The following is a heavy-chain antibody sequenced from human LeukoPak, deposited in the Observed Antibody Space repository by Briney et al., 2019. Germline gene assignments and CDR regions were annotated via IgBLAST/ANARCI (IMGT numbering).Heavy chain of an antibody. V-gene: IGHV3-30*02. CDR1: EFTFSSYG. CDR2: IPYDGSNK. CDR3: AKEGGITIFGVATTAPYYFDY. D-gene: IGHD3-3*01. Sequence: GGSLRLSCAASEFTFSSYGMHWVRQAPGKGLEWVAVIPYDGSNKYYADSVRGRFTISRDNSKNTLYLQMNSLRAEDTAVYYCAKEGGITIFGVATTAPYYFDYWGQGTLVTVSS. J-gene: IGHJ4*02.